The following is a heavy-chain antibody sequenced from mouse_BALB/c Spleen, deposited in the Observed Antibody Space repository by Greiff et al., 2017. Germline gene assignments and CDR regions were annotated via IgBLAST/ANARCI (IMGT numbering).Heavy chain of an antibody. D-gene: IGHD2-3*01. V-gene: IGHV5-6-2*01. J-gene: IGHJ3*01. CDR1: GFTFSSYY. CDR3: ARIYDGYSWFAY. CDR2: INSNGGST. Sequence: EVQLVESGGGLVKLGGSLKLSCAASGFTFSSYYMSWVRQTPEKRLELVAAINSNGGSTYYPDTVKGRFTISRDNAKNTLYLQMSSLKSEDTALYYCARIYDGYSWFAYWGQGTLVTVSA.